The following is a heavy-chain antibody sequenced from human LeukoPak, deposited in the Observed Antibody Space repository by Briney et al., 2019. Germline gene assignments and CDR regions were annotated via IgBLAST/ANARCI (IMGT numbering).Heavy chain of an antibody. J-gene: IGHJ6*02. D-gene: IGHD6-25*01. CDR2: ISSSSSYI. CDR1: GFTFSSYS. V-gene: IGHV3-21*01. Sequence: PGGSLRLSCAASGFTFSSYSMNWVRQAPGKGLEWVSSISSSSSYIYYADSVKGRFTISRDNAKNSLYLQMNSLRAEDTAVYYCARVTSPSLGIAASYGMDVWGQGTTVTVSS. CDR3: ARVTSPSLGIAASYGMDV.